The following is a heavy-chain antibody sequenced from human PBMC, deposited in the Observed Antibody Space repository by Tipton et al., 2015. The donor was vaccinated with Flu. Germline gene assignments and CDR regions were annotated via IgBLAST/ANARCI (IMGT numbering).Heavy chain of an antibody. CDR3: ARDSYSSSLYYSYFYGLDV. D-gene: IGHD6-6*01. Sequence: SLRLSCAASGFTFSSYSMNWVRQAPGKGLEWVSSISSSSSYIYYADSVKGRFTISRDNAKNSLYLQMNSLRAEDTAVYYCARDSYSSSLYYSYFYGLDVWGQGTTVTVSS. CDR2: ISSSSSYI. V-gene: IGHV3-21*01. J-gene: IGHJ6*02. CDR1: GFTFSSYS.